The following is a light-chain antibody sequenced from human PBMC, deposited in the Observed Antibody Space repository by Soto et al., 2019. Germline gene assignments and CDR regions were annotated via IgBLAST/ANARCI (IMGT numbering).Light chain of an antibody. Sequence: EIVMTQSPATLSVSPGERATLSFRASQSVSNYLAWYQKKPAQAPRLLIYAASRRAPGIPERLSGSGSGTDFTLTISRLEPEDFAVYYCQQYLTSPKTFGQGTKVDIK. CDR1: QSVSNY. CDR2: AAS. J-gene: IGKJ1*01. V-gene: IGKV3-20*01. CDR3: QQYLTSPKT.